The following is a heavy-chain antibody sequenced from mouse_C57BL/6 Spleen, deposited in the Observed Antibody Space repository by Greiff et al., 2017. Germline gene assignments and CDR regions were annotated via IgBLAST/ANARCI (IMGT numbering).Heavy chain of an antibody. J-gene: IGHJ2*01. V-gene: IGHV1-81*01. D-gene: IGHD3-2*02. CDR1: GYTFTSYG. CDR2: IYPRSGNT. CDR3: AREGDSSGIFDY. Sequence: VQLVESGAELARPGASVKLSCKASGYTFTSYGISWVKQRTGQGLEWIGEIYPRSGNTYYNEKFKGKATLTADKSSSTAYMELRSLTSEDSAVYFCAREGDSSGIFDYWGQGTTLTVSS.